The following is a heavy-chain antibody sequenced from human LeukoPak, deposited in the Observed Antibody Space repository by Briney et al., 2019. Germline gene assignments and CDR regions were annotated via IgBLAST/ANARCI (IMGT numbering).Heavy chain of an antibody. V-gene: IGHV3-23*01. J-gene: IGHJ4*02. CDR3: ATSIGARRKPFDY. CDR2: ISGSGGST. CDR1: GFTFSSYA. Sequence: PGGSLRLSCAASGFTFSSYAMSWVRQAPGKGLEWVSAISGSGGSTYYADSVKGRFTISRDNSKNTLYLQMNSLRAEDTAVYYCATSIGARRKPFDYWGQGTLVTVSS. D-gene: IGHD6-6*01.